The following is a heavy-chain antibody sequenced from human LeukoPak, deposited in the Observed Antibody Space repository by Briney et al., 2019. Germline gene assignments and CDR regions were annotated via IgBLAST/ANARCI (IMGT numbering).Heavy chain of an antibody. D-gene: IGHD3-16*01. CDR3: ARRGSYQNWFDP. V-gene: IGHV3-7*01. J-gene: IGHJ5*02. Sequence: GVSLRLSCAASGLTFSSYWMSWVRQAPGKGLEWVANIEQDGSEKYYVDSVKGRFTISRDNAKNSLYLQMNSLRAEDTAVYYCARRGSYQNWFDPWGQGTLVTVSS. CDR2: IEQDGSEK. CDR1: GLTFSSYW.